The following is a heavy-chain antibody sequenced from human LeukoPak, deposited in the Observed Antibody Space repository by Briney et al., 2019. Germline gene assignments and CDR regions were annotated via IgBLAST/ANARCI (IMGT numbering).Heavy chain of an antibody. J-gene: IGHJ4*02. Sequence: GGSLRLSCAASGFTFSSYGMHWVRQAPGKGLEWVAVISYDGSNKYYADSVKGRFTISRDNSKNTLYLQMNSLRAEDTAVYYCAKDRNDYVWGSPGTFDYWGQGTLVTVSS. CDR3: AKDRNDYVWGSPGTFDY. V-gene: IGHV3-30*02. D-gene: IGHD3-16*01. CDR1: GFTFSSYG. CDR2: ISYDGSNK.